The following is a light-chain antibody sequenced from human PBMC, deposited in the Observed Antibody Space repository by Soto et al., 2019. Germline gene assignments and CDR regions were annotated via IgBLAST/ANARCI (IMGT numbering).Light chain of an antibody. Sequence: EIVLAQSPATLSLSPGERATLSCRASQSVSIYLAWYQQKPGQAPRLLIYDASNRATGIPARFSGSGSGTDFTLTISSLEPEDFAVYYCQQHISWPLTFGGGTKVEIK. V-gene: IGKV3-11*01. J-gene: IGKJ4*01. CDR2: DAS. CDR3: QQHISWPLT. CDR1: QSVSIY.